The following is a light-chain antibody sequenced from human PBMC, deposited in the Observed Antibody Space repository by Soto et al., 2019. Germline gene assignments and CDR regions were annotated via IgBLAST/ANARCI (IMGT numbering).Light chain of an antibody. J-gene: IGKJ1*01. Sequence: DMQMTQSPSSLPAAVEDRVTIACRAILGIGIYLGWYQQKPGKVPKLLIYAASTLQLGVPSRFSGSGSGTAFTLTISSLQPEDVSTYSWQKYNSAPWTFGQGTKVEIK. CDR1: LGIGIY. V-gene: IGKV1-27*01. CDR2: AAS. CDR3: QKYNSAPWT.